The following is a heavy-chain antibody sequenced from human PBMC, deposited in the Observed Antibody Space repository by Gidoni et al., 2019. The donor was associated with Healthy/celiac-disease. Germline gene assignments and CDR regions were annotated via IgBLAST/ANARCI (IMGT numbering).Heavy chain of an antibody. CDR1: GFTFSNAW. CDR3: TTPYCSSTSCYV. J-gene: IGHJ4*02. Sequence: EVQLVESGGGLVKPGGSLRLSCAASGFTFSNAWMSWVRQAPGKGLEWVGRIKSKTDGGTTDYAAPVKGRFTISRDDSKNTLYLQMNSLKTEDTAVYYCTTPYCSSTSCYVWGQGTLVTVSS. D-gene: IGHD2-2*01. V-gene: IGHV3-15*01. CDR2: IKSKTDGGTT.